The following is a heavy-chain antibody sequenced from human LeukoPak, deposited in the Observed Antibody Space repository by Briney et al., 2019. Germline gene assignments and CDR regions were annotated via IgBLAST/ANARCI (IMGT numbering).Heavy chain of an antibody. J-gene: IGHJ3*02. V-gene: IGHV3-7*01. D-gene: IGHD3-10*01. CDR3: ARDHARQPLLWFGELLNAFDI. CDR1: GFAFSDYW. CDR2: IKQDGSEK. Sequence: GGSLRLSCTASGFAFSDYWMSWVRQAPGKGLEWVANIKQDGSEKYYVDSVKGRFTISRDNAKNSLYLQMNSLRAEDTAVYYCARDHARQPLLWFGELLNAFDIWGQGTMVTVSS.